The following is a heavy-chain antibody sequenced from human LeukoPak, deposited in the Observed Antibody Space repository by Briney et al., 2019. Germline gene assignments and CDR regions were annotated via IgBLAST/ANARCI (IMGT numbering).Heavy chain of an antibody. CDR2: INSDGSST. V-gene: IGHV3-74*01. D-gene: IGHD6-19*01. Sequence: PGGSLRLSCEASGFTFSSYWMHWVRQAPGKGLVWVSRINSDGSSTSYADSVKGRFTISRDNAKNTLYLQMNSLRAEDTAVYYCARDEAAAPSGIAVAGTNLDYWGQGTLVTVSS. J-gene: IGHJ4*02. CDR3: ARDEAAAPSGIAVAGTNLDY. CDR1: GFTFSSYW.